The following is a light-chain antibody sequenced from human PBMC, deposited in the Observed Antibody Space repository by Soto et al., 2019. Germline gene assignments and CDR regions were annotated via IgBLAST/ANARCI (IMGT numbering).Light chain of an antibody. J-gene: IGKJ5*01. CDR3: QQSFSTPT. Sequence: DIQMTQYPSSLSTSIGDRVTITLRASKHNNNYLKWHRKQPGTAPELLIYSASNLQSGVPSRFSGGGSGTDFTLTISGLQSEDFATYYCQQSFSTPTFGQGTRLEIK. CDR1: KHNNNY. CDR2: SAS. V-gene: IGKV1-39*01.